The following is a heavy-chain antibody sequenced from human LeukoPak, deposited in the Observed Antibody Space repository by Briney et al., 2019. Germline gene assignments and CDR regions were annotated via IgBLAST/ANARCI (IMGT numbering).Heavy chain of an antibody. Sequence: PGGTLRLSCAASGFTVSSNYMSWVRQAPGKGLEWVGRIKSKTDGGTTDYAAPVKGRFTISRDDSKNTLYLQMNSLKTEDTAVYYCTTDPFVARWGSGMDVWGQGTTVTVSS. CDR1: GFTVSSNY. V-gene: IGHV3-15*01. D-gene: IGHD2-15*01. J-gene: IGHJ6*02. CDR3: TTDPFVARWGSGMDV. CDR2: IKSKTDGGTT.